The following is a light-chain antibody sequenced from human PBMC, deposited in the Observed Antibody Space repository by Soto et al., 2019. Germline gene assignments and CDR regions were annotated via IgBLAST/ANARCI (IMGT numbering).Light chain of an antibody. CDR3: QQYGSSPRLT. CDR2: GAS. J-gene: IGKJ4*01. Sequence: EIVLTQSPGTLSLSPGERATLSCRASQSVSSSYLAWYQQKPGPAPRLLIYGASSRATGIPDRFSGSGSGTAFTLTISRLEPEDFAVYYCQQYGSSPRLTFGGGTKVEIK. CDR1: QSVSSSY. V-gene: IGKV3-20*01.